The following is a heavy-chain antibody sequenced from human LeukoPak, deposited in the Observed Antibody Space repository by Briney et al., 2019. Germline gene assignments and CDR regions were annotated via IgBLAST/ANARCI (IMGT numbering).Heavy chain of an antibody. D-gene: IGHD2-15*01. Sequence: GGSLRLSCAAAEFKFDDYAMHWVRQGPGKGLEWVAGISWSSGHMEYAESVKGRFTISRDNARNALYLQMDGLRRDDTALYYCARSVVVVAATPPHFDLWGQGTQVIVSS. V-gene: IGHV3-9*01. CDR2: ISWSSGHM. J-gene: IGHJ2*01. CDR3: ARSVVVVAATPPHFDL. CDR1: EFKFDDYA.